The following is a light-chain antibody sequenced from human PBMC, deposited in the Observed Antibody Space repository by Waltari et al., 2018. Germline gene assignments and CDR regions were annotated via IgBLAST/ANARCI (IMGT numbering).Light chain of an antibody. CDR2: AAS. CDR1: QSVNKY. J-gene: IGKJ1*01. V-gene: IGKV3-20*01. Sequence: EVVLTQSPGTLSLSPGERATLSCRASQSVNKYLAWYQQRPGQAPRLLIYAASTRATGVPDRFSGSGFGTDFSLTISRLEPEDFAVYFCQNHERLPATFCQGTKVEIK. CDR3: QNHERLPAT.